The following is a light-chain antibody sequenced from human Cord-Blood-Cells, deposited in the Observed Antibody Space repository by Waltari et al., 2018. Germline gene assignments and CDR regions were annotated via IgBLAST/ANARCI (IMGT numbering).Light chain of an antibody. CDR2: GAS. V-gene: IGKV3-15*01. J-gene: IGKJ3*01. Sequence: EIVMTQSPATLSVSPGERATLSCRASQSVSRNLAWYQQKPGQAPRLLIYGASTRATGIPDRCSGSGSGTEFTLTISSLQSEDFAVDYCQQYNNWPPYTFGPGTKVDIK. CDR1: QSVSRN. CDR3: QQYNNWPPYT.